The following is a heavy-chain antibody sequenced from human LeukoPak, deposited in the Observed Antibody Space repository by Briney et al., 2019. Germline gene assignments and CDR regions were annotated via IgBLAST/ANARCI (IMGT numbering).Heavy chain of an antibody. V-gene: IGHV3-30*14. CDR2: ISYDGITK. CDR3: ARGFRAFDF. J-gene: IGHJ3*01. Sequence: PGGSLRLSCAASGFTLSTYAIHWVRQAPGRGLEWVAYISYDGITKYYADSVKGRFTISRDNSENILYIQMNSRRVEGTAVYYCARGFRAFDFWAQGTMVTVSS. CDR1: GFTLSTYA.